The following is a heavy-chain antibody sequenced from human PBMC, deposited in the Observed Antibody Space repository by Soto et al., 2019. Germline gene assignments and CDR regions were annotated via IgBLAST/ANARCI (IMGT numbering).Heavy chain of an antibody. J-gene: IGHJ3*01. CDR1: GFTFSRYW. CDR2: INGDGSST. D-gene: IGHD2-21*01. V-gene: IGHV3-74*01. Sequence: EVQLEQSGGGLIQPGGSLRLSCAASGFTFSRYWMHWVRQDPGKGLVWVSRINGDGSSTIYADSVKGRFTISRDNAKNTLHLQMKSLIAEDTAVYYCARDTVPGVVETFDVWGQGTLVTVSS. CDR3: ARDTVPGVVETFDV.